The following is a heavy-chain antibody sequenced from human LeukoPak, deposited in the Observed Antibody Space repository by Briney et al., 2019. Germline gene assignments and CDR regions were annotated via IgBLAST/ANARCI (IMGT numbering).Heavy chain of an antibody. CDR1: GGSISSSSYY. CDR2: IYYSGST. V-gene: IGHV4-39*07. Sequence: PSETLSLTCTVSGGSISSSSYYWGWIRQPPGKGLEWIGSIYYSGSTYYNPSLKSRVTISVDTSKNHFSLKLSSVTAADTAVYYCARGSYYDPYYFDYWGQGTLVPVSS. D-gene: IGHD3-22*01. CDR3: ARGSYYDPYYFDY. J-gene: IGHJ4*02.